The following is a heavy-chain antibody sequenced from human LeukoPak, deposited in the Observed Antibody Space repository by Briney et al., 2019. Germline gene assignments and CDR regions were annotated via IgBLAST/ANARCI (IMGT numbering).Heavy chain of an antibody. CDR2: IHKNAIT. V-gene: IGHV3-66*03. J-gene: IGHJ6*03. Sequence: GGSLRLSCAASGFTVSSNYMTWVRQAPGKGLEWVSVIHKNAITYYADPVKGRFTISRDNSKNTLYLQMNNLRAEDTAVYYCARGQRAHVEWSSYMDVWGKGTTVTVSS. CDR1: GFTVSSNY. CDR3: ARGQRAHVEWSSYMDV. D-gene: IGHD3-3*01.